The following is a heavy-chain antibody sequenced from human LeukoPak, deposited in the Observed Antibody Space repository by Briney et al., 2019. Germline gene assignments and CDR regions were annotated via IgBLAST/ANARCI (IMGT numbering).Heavy chain of an antibody. CDR1: GFTFSSYA. D-gene: IGHD6-19*01. CDR3: VLWDHQQWLFSRGPSTDDAFDI. V-gene: IGHV3-23*01. Sequence: GGSLRLSCAASGFTFSSYAMSWVRQAPGKGLEWVSAISGSGGSTYYADSVKGRFTISRDNSKNTLYLQMNSLRAEDTAVYYCVLWDHQQWLFSRGPSTDDAFDIWGQGTMVTVSS. CDR2: ISGSGGST. J-gene: IGHJ3*02.